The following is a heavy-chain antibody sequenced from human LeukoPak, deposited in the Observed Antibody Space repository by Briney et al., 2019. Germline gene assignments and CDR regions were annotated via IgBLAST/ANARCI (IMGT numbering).Heavy chain of an antibody. J-gene: IGHJ4*02. CDR2: IYSGGST. V-gene: IGHV3-66*01. CDR3: ARVGSSGWYQGNFDC. Sequence: GGSLRLSCAASGFTVSSNYMSWVRQAPGKGLEWVSVIYSGGSTYYADSVKGRFTISRDNSKNTLYLQMNSLRAEDTAVYYCARVGSSGWYQGNFDCWGQGTLVTVSS. D-gene: IGHD6-19*01. CDR1: GFTVSSNY.